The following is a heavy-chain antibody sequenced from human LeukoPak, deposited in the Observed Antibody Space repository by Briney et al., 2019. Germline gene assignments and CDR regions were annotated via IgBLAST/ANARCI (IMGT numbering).Heavy chain of an antibody. Sequence: GGSLRLSCAASGFTFSTYTMHWVRQAPGAGLEWVALIWSDGSNKYYADSVKGRFTISRDNSKNTLYLQMNSLRAEDTAMYYCARDLGYSSGHGLDVWGQGTTVTVSS. CDR2: IWSDGSNK. D-gene: IGHD6-19*01. CDR1: GFTFSTYT. CDR3: ARDLGYSSGHGLDV. V-gene: IGHV3-33*08. J-gene: IGHJ6*02.